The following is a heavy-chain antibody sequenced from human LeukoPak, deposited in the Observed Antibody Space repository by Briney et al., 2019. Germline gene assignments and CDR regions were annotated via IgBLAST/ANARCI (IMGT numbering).Heavy chain of an antibody. CDR3: ARDPNTLYGSGTWGYYYGMDV. V-gene: IGHV1-18*01. CDR2: ISAYNGNT. D-gene: IGHD3-10*01. CDR1: GYTFTSYG. Sequence: ASVKASCKASGYTFTSYGISWVRQAPGQGLEWMGWISAYNGNTNYAQKLQGRVTMTTDTSTSTAYMELRSLRSDDTAVYYCARDPNTLYGSGTWGYYYGMDVWGQGTTVTVSS. J-gene: IGHJ6*02.